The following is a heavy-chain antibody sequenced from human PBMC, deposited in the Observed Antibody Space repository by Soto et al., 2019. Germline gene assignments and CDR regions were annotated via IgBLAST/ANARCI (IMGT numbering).Heavy chain of an antibody. Sequence: TSETLSLTRTVSGGSISSYYWSWIRQPPGKGLEWIGYIYYSGSTNYNPSLKSRVTISVDTSKNQFSLKLSSVTAADTAVYYCARGVGQLVDRWFDPWGQGTLVTVSS. CDR2: IYYSGST. J-gene: IGHJ5*02. V-gene: IGHV4-59*01. CDR1: GGSISSYY. CDR3: ARGVGQLVDRWFDP. D-gene: IGHD6-6*01.